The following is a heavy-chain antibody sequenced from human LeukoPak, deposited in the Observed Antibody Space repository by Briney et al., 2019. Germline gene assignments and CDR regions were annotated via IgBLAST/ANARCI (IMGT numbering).Heavy chain of an antibody. CDR3: ARVGRVGYSYGYDAFDI. V-gene: IGHV1-46*01. CDR1: GYTFTSYY. Sequence: ASVKVSCKASGYTFTSYYMHWVRQAPGQGLEWMGIINPSGGSTSYAQKFQGRVTMTRDTSTSTVYMEPSSLRSEDTAVYYCARVGRVGYSYGYDAFDIWGQGTMVTVSS. D-gene: IGHD5-18*01. J-gene: IGHJ3*02. CDR2: INPSGGST.